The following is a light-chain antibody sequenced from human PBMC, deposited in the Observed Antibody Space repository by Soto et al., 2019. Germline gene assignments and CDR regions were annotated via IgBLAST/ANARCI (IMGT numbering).Light chain of an antibody. CDR1: SSDVGGYNY. CDR3: SSYTSSSTEVV. CDR2: EVS. J-gene: IGLJ2*01. Sequence: QSALTQPASVSGSPGQSITISCTGTSSDVGGYNYVSWYQQHPGKAPKLMIYEVSNRPSGVSNRFSGSKSGNTASLIISGLQAEDEADYYCSSYTSSSTEVVFGGGTKLTVL. V-gene: IGLV2-14*01.